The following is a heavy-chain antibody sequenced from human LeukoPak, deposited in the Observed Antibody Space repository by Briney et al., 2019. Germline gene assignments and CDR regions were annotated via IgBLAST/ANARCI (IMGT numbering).Heavy chain of an antibody. CDR3: AAGLLWFGESNRYYYVDV. D-gene: IGHD3-10*01. V-gene: IGHV1-58*02. CDR1: GFTFTSSA. J-gene: IGHJ6*03. CDR2: IVVGSGNT. Sequence: GTSVKVSCKASGFTFTSSAMQWVRQARGQRLEWIGWIVVGSGNTNYAQKFQERVTITRDMSTSTAYMELSSLRSEDTAVYYCAAGLLWFGESNRYYYVDVWGKGTTVTVSS.